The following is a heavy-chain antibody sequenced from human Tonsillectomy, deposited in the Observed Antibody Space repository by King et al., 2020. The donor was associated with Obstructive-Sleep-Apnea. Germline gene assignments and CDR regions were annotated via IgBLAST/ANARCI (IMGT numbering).Heavy chain of an antibody. Sequence: QLVQSGGGLVKPGGSLRLSCAGSGFTFSDAWMGWVRQVPGKGLEWIGRIKSNSEDGTADYTAPVKGRFTMSRDDSKHTLYLLMNSLKTEDTAMYYCLTIFPSDYWDQGTLVTVSS. J-gene: IGHJ4*02. CDR3: LTIFPSDY. V-gene: IGHV3-15*01. CDR2: IKSNSEDGTA. D-gene: IGHD3-3*01. CDR1: GFTFSDAW.